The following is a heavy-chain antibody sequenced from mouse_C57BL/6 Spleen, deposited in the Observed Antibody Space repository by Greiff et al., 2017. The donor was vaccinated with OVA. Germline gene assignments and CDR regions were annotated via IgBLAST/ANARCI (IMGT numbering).Heavy chain of an antibody. CDR2: IYPRDGST. CDR3: ARGGLYGNPLAY. Sequence: VQLVESDAELVKPGASVKISCKVSGYTFTDHTIHWMKQRPEQGLEWIGYIYPRDGSTKYNEKFKGKATLTADKYSSTDYRQLNSLTSEDSAVYFCARGGLYGNPLAYWGQVTLVTVSA. V-gene: IGHV1-78*01. CDR1: GYTFTDHT. J-gene: IGHJ3*01. D-gene: IGHD2-1*01.